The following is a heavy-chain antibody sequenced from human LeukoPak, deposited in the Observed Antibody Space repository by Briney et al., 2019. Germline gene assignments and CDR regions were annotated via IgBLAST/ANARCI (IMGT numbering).Heavy chain of an antibody. Sequence: PSQTLSLTCTVSGGSISSGSYYWSWIRQPAGKGLEWIGRIYTSGSTNYNPSLKSRVTISVDTSKNQFSLKLSSVTAADTAVYYCARDRSYYMDVWGKGTTVTISS. CDR1: GGSISSGSYY. V-gene: IGHV4-61*02. CDR2: IYTSGST. J-gene: IGHJ6*03. CDR3: ARDRSYYMDV.